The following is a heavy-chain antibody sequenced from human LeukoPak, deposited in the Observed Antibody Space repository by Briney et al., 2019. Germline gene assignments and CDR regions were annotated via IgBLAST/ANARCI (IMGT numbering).Heavy chain of an antibody. CDR2: VYSGGST. V-gene: IGHV3-53*01. D-gene: IGHD2-15*01. CDR1: GFTFSSYA. CDR3: ARGYQGSGHFDY. J-gene: IGHJ4*02. Sequence: PGGSLRLSCAASGFTFSSYAMSWVRQAPGKGLEWVSVVYSGGSTYYADSVKGRFTISRDNPKNTLYLQMNSLGAEDTAVYYCARGYQGSGHFDYWGQGTLVTVSS.